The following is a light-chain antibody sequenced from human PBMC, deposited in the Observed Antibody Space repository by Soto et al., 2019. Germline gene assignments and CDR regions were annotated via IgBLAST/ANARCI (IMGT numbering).Light chain of an antibody. CDR3: QSYDSRLSGWV. CDR1: SSNIGAGYD. J-gene: IGLJ3*02. V-gene: IGLV1-40*01. CDR2: GNS. Sequence: QAVLTQPPSVSGAPGQRGTISCTGSSSNIGAGYDVHWYQQLPGTAPKLLIYGNSNRPSGVPDRFSGSKSGTSASLAITGLQAEDEADSYCQSYDSRLSGWVFGGGTKRTVL.